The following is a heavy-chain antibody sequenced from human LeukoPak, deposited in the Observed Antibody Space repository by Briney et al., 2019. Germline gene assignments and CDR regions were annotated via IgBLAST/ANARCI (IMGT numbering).Heavy chain of an antibody. V-gene: IGHV3-30*18. CDR3: AKAIVLSYYYYGMDV. CDR2: ISYDGSNK. J-gene: IGHJ6*02. CDR1: GFTFSSYG. D-gene: IGHD2-15*01. Sequence: GGSLRLSCAASGFTFSSYGMHWVRQAPGKGLEWVAVISYDGSNKYYADSVKGRFTISRDNSKNTLYLQMNSLRAEDTAVYYCAKAIVLSYYYYGMDVWGQGTTVTVSS.